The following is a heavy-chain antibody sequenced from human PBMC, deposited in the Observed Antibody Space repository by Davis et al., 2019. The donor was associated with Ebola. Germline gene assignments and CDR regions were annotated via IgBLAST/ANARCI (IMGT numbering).Heavy chain of an antibody. V-gene: IGHV1-2*02. CDR1: GYTFTGYY. Sequence: ASVKVSCKASGYTFTGYYIHWVRQAPGQGLEWMGWINPNSSGTKYAQKFQGRVTMTRDTSISTAYMQLSRLRSDDTAVYYCGRDHHYYDSSGPTTDELWGQGTLVTVSS. CDR3: GRDHHYYDSSGPTTDEL. J-gene: IGHJ4*02. CDR2: INPNSSGT. D-gene: IGHD3-22*01.